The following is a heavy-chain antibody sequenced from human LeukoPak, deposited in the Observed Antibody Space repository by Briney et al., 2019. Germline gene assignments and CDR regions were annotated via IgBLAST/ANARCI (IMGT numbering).Heavy chain of an antibody. CDR3: SREDGYYYYYYMDV. J-gene: IGHJ6*03. Sequence: GGSLRLSCAASGFTFSNAWMSWVRQAPGKGLEWVGRIKSKTDGGTTDYAAPVKGRFTISRDDSKNTLYLQMNSLKTEDTAVYYCSREDGYYYYYYMDVWGKGTTVTISS. V-gene: IGHV3-15*01. CDR1: GFTFSNAW. CDR2: IKSKTDGGTT. D-gene: IGHD1-26*01.